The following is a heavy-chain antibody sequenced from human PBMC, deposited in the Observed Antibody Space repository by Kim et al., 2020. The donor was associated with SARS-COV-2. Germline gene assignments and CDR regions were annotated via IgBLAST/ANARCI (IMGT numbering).Heavy chain of an antibody. Sequence: GGSLRLSCAASGFTFSSYAMSWVRQAPGKGLEWVSGISGSGGSTYYADSVKGRFTISRDNSKNTLYLQMNSLRAEDTAVYYCAKGGRGTVTGSAYYYYGMDVWGQGTTVTVSS. CDR2: ISGSGGST. D-gene: IGHD4-17*01. CDR3: AKGGRGTVTGSAYYYYGMDV. V-gene: IGHV3-23*01. CDR1: GFTFSSYA. J-gene: IGHJ6*02.